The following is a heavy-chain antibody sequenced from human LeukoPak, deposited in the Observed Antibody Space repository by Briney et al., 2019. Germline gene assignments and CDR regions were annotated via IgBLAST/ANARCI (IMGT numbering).Heavy chain of an antibody. D-gene: IGHD3-22*01. V-gene: IGHV3-64D*06. Sequence: GGSLRLSCSATGFTFSSYAMHWVRQAPGKGLEYVSAISSNGGSTYYADSVKGRFTISRDNSKNTLYLQMSSLRAEDTAVYYCVNRGYYDSSGYYRGYWGQGTLVTVSS. CDR2: ISSNGGST. CDR1: GFTFSSYA. J-gene: IGHJ4*02. CDR3: VNRGYYDSSGYYRGY.